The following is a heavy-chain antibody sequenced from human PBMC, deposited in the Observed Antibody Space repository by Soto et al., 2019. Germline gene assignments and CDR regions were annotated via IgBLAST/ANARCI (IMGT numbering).Heavy chain of an antibody. V-gene: IGHV3-7*05. Sequence: GGSLRLSCAASGCTFSSYLMSWVRQAPGKGLEWVANIKQDGSEKYYVDSVKGRFTISRDNAKNSLYLQMNSLRAEDTAVYYCARDLGGLRFLEWLLTPYYYYYGMDVWGQGTTVTVSS. CDR2: IKQDGSEK. CDR3: ARDLGGLRFLEWLLTPYYYYYGMDV. D-gene: IGHD3-3*01. CDR1: GCTFSSYL. J-gene: IGHJ6*02.